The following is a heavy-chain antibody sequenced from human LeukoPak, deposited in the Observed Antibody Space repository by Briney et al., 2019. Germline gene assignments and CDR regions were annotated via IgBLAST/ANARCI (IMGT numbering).Heavy chain of an antibody. V-gene: IGHV4-39*01. CDR2: IYYTETT. Sequence: SETLSLTCTVSGGSTSNYNYYWGWIRQPPGKGLEWIGSIYYTETTYLNPSLKSRVTISVDTSKNQFSLKLSSVTAADTAVYYCARGGRPPSGEWLVPPFDYWGQGTLVTVSS. J-gene: IGHJ4*02. CDR3: ARGGRPPSGEWLVPPFDY. CDR1: GGSTSNYNYY. D-gene: IGHD6-19*01.